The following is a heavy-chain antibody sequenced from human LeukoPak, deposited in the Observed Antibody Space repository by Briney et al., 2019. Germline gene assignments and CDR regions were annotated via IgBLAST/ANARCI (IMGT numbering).Heavy chain of an antibody. CDR3: ARAGVEYQHNWFDP. CDR1: GGTFSSCA. V-gene: IGHV1-69*06. D-gene: IGHD2-2*01. CDR2: IIPIFGTA. Sequence: SVKVSCKASGGTFSSCAISWVRQAPGQGLEWMGGIIPIFGTANYAQKFQGRVTITADKSTSTAYMELGSLRSEDTAVYYCARAGVEYQHNWFDPWGQGTLVTVSS. J-gene: IGHJ5*02.